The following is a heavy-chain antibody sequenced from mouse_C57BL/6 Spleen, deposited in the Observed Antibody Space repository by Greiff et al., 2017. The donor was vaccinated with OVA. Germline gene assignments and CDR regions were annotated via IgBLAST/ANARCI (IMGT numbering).Heavy chain of an antibody. D-gene: IGHD1-1*01. V-gene: IGHV1-64*01. CDR2: IHPNSGST. Sequence: QVQLQQPGAELVKPGASVKLSCKASGYTFTSYWMHWVKQRPGQGLEWIGMIHPNSGSTNYNEKFKSKATLTVYKSSSTAYMHRSSLTSEDSAVYYCARGGYYGSSHFAYWGQGTLVTVSA. J-gene: IGHJ3*01. CDR3: ARGGYYGSSHFAY. CDR1: GYTFTSYW.